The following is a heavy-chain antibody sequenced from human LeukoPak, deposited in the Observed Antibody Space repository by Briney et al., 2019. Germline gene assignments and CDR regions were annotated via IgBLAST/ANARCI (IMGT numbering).Heavy chain of an antibody. J-gene: IGHJ4*02. CDR2: INPSGGST. CDR1: GYTFTSYY. Sequence: GASVKVSCKASGYTFTSYYMHWVRQAPGQGLEWMGIINPSGGSTSYAQKFQGRVTMTRDTSTSTVYMELSSLRSEDTAVYYCANDLKATMVRGVIRYDYWGQGTLVTVSS. CDR3: ANDLKATMVRGVIRYDY. D-gene: IGHD3-10*01. V-gene: IGHV1-46*01.